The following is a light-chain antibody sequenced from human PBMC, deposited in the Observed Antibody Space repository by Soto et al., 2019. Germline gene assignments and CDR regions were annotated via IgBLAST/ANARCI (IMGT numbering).Light chain of an antibody. Sequence: QSALTQPPSVSAAPGQKVTISCSGSSFNIGNNYVSWFQQLPGTAPKLLIYDSNKRPSEIPDRFSGSKSGTSATLDITGLQTGDEADYYCATWDSSLTGEVFGGGTKLTVL. CDR3: ATWDSSLTGEV. CDR2: DSN. CDR1: SFNIGNNY. J-gene: IGLJ2*01. V-gene: IGLV1-51*01.